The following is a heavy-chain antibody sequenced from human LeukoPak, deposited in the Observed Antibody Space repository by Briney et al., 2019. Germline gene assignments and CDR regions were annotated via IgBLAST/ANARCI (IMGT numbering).Heavy chain of an antibody. J-gene: IGHJ6*02. D-gene: IGHD2-15*01. CDR1: GFTFSSYG. CDR2: IWYDGSNK. CDR3: ARDPGIWPIVVVVAANYYGMDV. V-gene: IGHV3-33*01. Sequence: GRSLRLSCAASGFTFSSYGMHWVRQAPGKGLEWVAVIWYDGSNKCYADSVKGRFTISRDNSKNTLYLQMNSLRAEDTAVYYCARDPGIWPIVVVVAANYYGMDVWGQGTTVTVSS.